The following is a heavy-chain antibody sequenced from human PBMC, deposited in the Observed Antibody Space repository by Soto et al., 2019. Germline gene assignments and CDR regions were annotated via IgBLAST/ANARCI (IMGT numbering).Heavy chain of an antibody. Sequence: GASVKVSCKASGYTFTSYGISWVRQAPGQGLEWMGWISAYNGNTSYAQKLQGRVTMTTDTSTSTAYMELRSLRSDDTAVYYCARHKSLSYIVVVVAAPEGGMDVWGQGTTVTVSS. V-gene: IGHV1-18*01. CDR3: ARHKSLSYIVVVVAAPEGGMDV. CDR2: ISAYNGNT. J-gene: IGHJ6*02. CDR1: GYTFTSYG. D-gene: IGHD2-15*01.